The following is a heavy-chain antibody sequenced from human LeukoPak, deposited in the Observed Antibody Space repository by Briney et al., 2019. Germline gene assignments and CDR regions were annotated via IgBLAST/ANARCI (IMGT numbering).Heavy chain of an antibody. CDR3: AKNGLRFLEWLSSFDY. J-gene: IGHJ4*02. D-gene: IGHD3-3*01. Sequence: GGSLRLSCAASGFTFSSYAMSWVRQAPGKGLEWVSAISGSGGSTYYADSVKGRFTISRDNSKNTLYLQMNSLRAEDTAVYFCAKNGLRFLEWLSSFDYWGQGTLVTVSS. CDR1: GFTFSSYA. CDR2: ISGSGGST. V-gene: IGHV3-23*01.